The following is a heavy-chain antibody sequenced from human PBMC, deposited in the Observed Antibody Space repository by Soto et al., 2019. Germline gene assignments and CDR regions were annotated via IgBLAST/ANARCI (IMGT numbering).Heavy chain of an antibody. Sequence: QLQLQESGPGLVKPSETLSLTCSVSDDSINSDKYYWGWIRQPPGKGLEWIGSIYYRGNAYYNPSLQPQVSISLDKARSQFPLKLNSVTAADSAVYFCARLEGLATISYYFDFWGPGALVTVSS. CDR1: DDSINSDKYY. D-gene: IGHD3-9*01. V-gene: IGHV4-39*01. J-gene: IGHJ4*02. CDR3: ARLEGLATISYYFDF. CDR2: IYYRGNA.